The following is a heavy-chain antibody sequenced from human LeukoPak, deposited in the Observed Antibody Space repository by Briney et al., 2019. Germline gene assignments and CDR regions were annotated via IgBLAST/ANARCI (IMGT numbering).Heavy chain of an antibody. CDR2: IYHSGST. CDR1: GYSISSGYY. V-gene: IGHV4-38-2*01. J-gene: IGHJ5*02. D-gene: IGHD6-19*01. CDR3: ARGDDSSGWYEAWFDP. Sequence: SEILSLTCAVSGYSISSGYYWGWIRQPPGKGPEWIGSIYHSGSTYYNPSLKSRVTISVDTSKNQFSLKLSSVTAADTAVYYCARGDDSSGWYEAWFDPWGQGTLVTVSS.